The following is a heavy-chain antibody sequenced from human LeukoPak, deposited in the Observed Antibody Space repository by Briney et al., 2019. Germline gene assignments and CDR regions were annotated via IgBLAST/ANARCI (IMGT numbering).Heavy chain of an antibody. CDR1: GGSISSYY. CDR3: ASSPGSLWDSSGAPIFYFDY. Sequence: SETLSLTCTVSGGSISSYYWSWIRQPPGKGLEWTGYIYYSGSTNYNPSLKSRVTISVDTSKNQFSLKLSSVTAADTAVYYCASSPGSLWDSSGAPIFYFDYWGQGTLVTVSS. D-gene: IGHD3-22*01. V-gene: IGHV4-59*08. J-gene: IGHJ4*02. CDR2: IYYSGST.